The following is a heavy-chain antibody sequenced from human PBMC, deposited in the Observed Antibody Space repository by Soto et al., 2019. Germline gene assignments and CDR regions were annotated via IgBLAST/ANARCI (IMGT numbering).Heavy chain of an antibody. V-gene: IGHV1-69*01. CDR2: VSPPFRTS. J-gene: IGHJ6*02. CDR3: ARVLYYGSGSYSPYGMDV. D-gene: IGHD3-10*01. Sequence: QVQLVQSGAEVKKPGSSVKVSCKTSGVSFNNNGIVWVRQAPEHGLEWMGGVSPPFRTSNYARKFQGRISITADVSTVTVNMELSSLTSEDTAQYYCARVLYYGSGSYSPYGMDVWGQGTTVTVSS. CDR1: GVSFNNNG.